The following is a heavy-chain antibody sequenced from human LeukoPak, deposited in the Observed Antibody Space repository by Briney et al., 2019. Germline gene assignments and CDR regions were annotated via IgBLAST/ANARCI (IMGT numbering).Heavy chain of an antibody. Sequence: GGSLRLSCAASGFTFSSYAMSWVRQAPGKGLEWVSAISGSGGSTYYADSVKGRFTISRDNSKNTLYLQMNSLRAEDTAVYYCAKWAYCSGGSCYSSWFDPWGQGTLVTVSS. J-gene: IGHJ5*02. V-gene: IGHV3-23*01. CDR1: GFTFSSYA. CDR3: AKWAYCSGGSCYSSWFDP. D-gene: IGHD2-15*01. CDR2: ISGSGGST.